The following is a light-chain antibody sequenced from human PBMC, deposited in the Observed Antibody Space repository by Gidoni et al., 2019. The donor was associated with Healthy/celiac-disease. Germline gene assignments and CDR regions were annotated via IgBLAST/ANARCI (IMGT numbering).Light chain of an antibody. J-gene: IGKJ3*01. CDR2: AAS. V-gene: IGKV1-39*01. CDR3: QQSYSTPA. Sequence: DIKMTQSPSSLSASVGDRVTITCRASQSISSYLNWYQQKPGKAPKILIYAASSLQSGVPSRFSGSGSGTDFTLTISSLQPEDFAPYYCQQSYSTPAFXPXTNVDIK. CDR1: QSISSY.